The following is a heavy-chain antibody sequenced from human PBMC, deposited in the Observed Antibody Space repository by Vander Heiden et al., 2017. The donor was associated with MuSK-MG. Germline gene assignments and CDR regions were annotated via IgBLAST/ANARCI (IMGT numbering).Heavy chain of an antibody. V-gene: IGHV3-7*01. CDR3: ARWSYCSGGSCYYYYYYMDV. J-gene: IGHJ6*03. Sequence: EVQLVESGGGLVQPGGSLRPSCAAAGFTFSSYWMSWVRQAPGKRLEWVANIKQDGSEKYYVDSVKGRFTISRDNAKNSLYLQMNSLRAEDTAVYYCARWSYCSGGSCYYYYYYMDVWGKGTTVTVSS. CDR1: GFTFSSYW. CDR2: IKQDGSEK. D-gene: IGHD2-15*01.